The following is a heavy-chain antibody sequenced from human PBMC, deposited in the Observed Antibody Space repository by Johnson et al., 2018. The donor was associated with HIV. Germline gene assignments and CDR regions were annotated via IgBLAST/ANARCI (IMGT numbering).Heavy chain of an antibody. J-gene: IGHJ3*02. CDR3: SRSPEGDAFDI. CDR1: GFNFNTYS. V-gene: IGHV3-30*14. CDR2: LSYNGIHV. Sequence: QVQLVVSGGGVVQPGGSLRLSCAASGFNFNTYSMHWVRHAPGNGLEWLAVLSYNGIHVYYADSVRGRFTISRDISKNMPYLQMNRLRDEDTAVYYCSRSPEGDAFDIWGQGTMVTVSS.